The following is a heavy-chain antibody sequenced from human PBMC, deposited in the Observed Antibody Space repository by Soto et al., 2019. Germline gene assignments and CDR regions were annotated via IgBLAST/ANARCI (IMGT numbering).Heavy chain of an antibody. CDR1: GFTFSSYG. J-gene: IGHJ4*02. CDR2: ISYDGSNK. Sequence: QVQLVESGGGVVQPGRSLRLSCAASGFTFSSYGMHWVRQAPGKGLEWVAVISYDGSNKYYADSVKGRFTISRDNSKNTLYLQMNSLRAEDTAVYYCATDRGSGWYYFDYWGQGTLVTVSS. D-gene: IGHD6-19*01. CDR3: ATDRGSGWYYFDY. V-gene: IGHV3-30*03.